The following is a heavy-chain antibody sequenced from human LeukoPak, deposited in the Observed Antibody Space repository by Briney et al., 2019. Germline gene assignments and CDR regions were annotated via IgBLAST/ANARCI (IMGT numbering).Heavy chain of an antibody. J-gene: IGHJ6*02. D-gene: IGHD3-3*01. Sequence: SETLSLTCTVSGGSFSSGDYYWSWIRQPPGKGLEWIGYIYYSGSTYYNPTLKSRVTISVDTSKNQFSLKLSSVTAADTAVYYCARGDYDFWSGHYGMDVWGQGTTVTVSS. CDR3: ARGDYDFWSGHYGMDV. CDR1: GGSFSSGDYY. CDR2: IYYSGST. V-gene: IGHV4-30-4*01.